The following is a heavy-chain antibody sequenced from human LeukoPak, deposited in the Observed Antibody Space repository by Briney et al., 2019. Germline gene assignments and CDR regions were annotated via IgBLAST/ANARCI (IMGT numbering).Heavy chain of an antibody. CDR3: AKDAGYTYGMDV. V-gene: IGHV3-30*02. Sequence: PGGSLRFSCAASGFTFSSYGMHWVRQAPGKGLEWVAVIWYDGSNKYYADSVKGRFTISRDNSKNTLYLQMNSLRAEDTAVYYCAKDAGYTYGMDVWGQGTTVTVSS. CDR1: GFTFSSYG. CDR2: IWYDGSNK. J-gene: IGHJ6*02. D-gene: IGHD5-24*01.